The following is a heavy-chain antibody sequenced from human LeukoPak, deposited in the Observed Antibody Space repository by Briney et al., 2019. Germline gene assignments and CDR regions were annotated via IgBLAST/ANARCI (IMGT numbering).Heavy chain of an antibody. V-gene: IGHV4-4*07. CDR1: GASISSYY. CDR3: ARVSAAGMEFHYGMDV. CDR2: IYVSGSS. J-gene: IGHJ6*02. D-gene: IGHD6-13*01. Sequence: PSETLSLTCTVSGASISSYYWSWIRQPAGKGLEWIGRIYVSGSSVYNPSLKSRVTISVDTSKNQLSLRLKSVTAADTAVYYCARVSAAGMEFHYGMDVWGQGTTVFVSS.